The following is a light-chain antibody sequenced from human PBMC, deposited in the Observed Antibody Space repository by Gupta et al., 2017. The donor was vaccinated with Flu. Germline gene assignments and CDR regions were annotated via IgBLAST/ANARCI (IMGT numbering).Light chain of an antibody. Sequence: VTTSCTGSSSNIVADFAVHWYQQPPATAPELLIYANNNRPSGVPDRFSGSKSGTSASLAINGLRAGDEADYYCTSFDSSLSGYVFGTGTEVTVL. CDR3: TSFDSSLSGYV. J-gene: IGLJ1*01. V-gene: IGLV1-40*01. CDR2: ANN. CDR1: SSNIVADFA.